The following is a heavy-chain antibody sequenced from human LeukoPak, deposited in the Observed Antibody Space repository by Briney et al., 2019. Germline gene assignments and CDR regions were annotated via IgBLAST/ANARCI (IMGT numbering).Heavy chain of an antibody. V-gene: IGHV1-8*01. CDR3: ARGSYFRDGRGHGYGYGSFYGLDV. CDR1: GYTFTSYD. CDR2: MNPNSGNT. D-gene: IGHD3-16*01. J-gene: IGHJ6*02. Sequence: ASVKVSCKASGYTFTSYDINWVRQATGQGLEWMGWMNPNSGNTGYAQKFQGRVTMTTDSSTRTTYLHLRDLTFQDTAVYYCARGSYFRDGRGHGYGYGSFYGLDVWGQGTTVTVSS.